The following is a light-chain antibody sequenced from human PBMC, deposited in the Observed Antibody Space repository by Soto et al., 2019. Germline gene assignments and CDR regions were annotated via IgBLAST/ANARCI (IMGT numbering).Light chain of an antibody. V-gene: IGKV3-20*01. J-gene: IGKJ1*01. Sequence: EIVLTQSPGTLSLSPGERATLSCRASQSVSSDYLAWYQQKPGQTPKVLIYRASSRATGIPDRFSGSGSGTDFTLTISSLQPEDFATYYCLQDYNYPRTFGQGTKVDIK. CDR1: QSVSSDY. CDR3: LQDYNYPRT. CDR2: RAS.